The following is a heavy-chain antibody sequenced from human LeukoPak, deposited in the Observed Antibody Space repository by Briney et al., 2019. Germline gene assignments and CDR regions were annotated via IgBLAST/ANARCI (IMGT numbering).Heavy chain of an antibody. J-gene: IGHJ1*01. Sequence: GGSLRLSCAASGFTFSSYGMHWVRQAPGKGLEWVAVIWYDGSNKYYADSVKGRFTISRDNAKNSLYLQMNSLRAEDTAVYYCARDRYCSSISCYRKYFQHWGQGTLVTVSS. D-gene: IGHD2-2*02. CDR2: IWYDGSNK. CDR3: ARDRYCSSISCYRKYFQH. CDR1: GFTFSSYG. V-gene: IGHV3-33*01.